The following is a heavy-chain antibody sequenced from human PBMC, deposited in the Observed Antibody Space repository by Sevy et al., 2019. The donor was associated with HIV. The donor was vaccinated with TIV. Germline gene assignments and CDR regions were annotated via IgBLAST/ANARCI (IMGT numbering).Heavy chain of an antibody. Sequence: SETLSLTCSVSGDSITSYYWTWIRQPPGKGLEWIGYIHYSGNTNYNPPLKSRVSISVDRSKNQFSLNLNSVTATDTAVYYCAKGIAVAGPFDYWGQGTLVTVSS. D-gene: IGHD6-19*01. V-gene: IGHV4-59*01. J-gene: IGHJ4*02. CDR2: IHYSGNT. CDR3: AKGIAVAGPFDY. CDR1: GDSITSYY.